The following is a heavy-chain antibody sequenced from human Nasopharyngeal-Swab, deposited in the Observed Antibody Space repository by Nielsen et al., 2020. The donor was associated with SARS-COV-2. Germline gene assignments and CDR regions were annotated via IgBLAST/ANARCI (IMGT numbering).Heavy chain of an antibody. V-gene: IGHV3-53*01. Sequence: GESLMISCASSGFTVGNNYMTWVRQAPGKGLQWVSVIYSGGSTYYAHSVKGRFTISRDNSKNMVYLQMNSLRAEDTAVYYCARDPGSYYFDFWGQGTLVTVSS. CDR2: IYSGGST. CDR3: ARDPGSYYFDF. D-gene: IGHD3-10*01. CDR1: GFTVGNNY. J-gene: IGHJ4*02.